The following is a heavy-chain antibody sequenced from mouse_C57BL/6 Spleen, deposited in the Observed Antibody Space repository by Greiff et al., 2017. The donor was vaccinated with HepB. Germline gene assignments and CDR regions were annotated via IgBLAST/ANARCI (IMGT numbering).Heavy chain of an antibody. J-gene: IGHJ3*01. CDR3: ARSAGGAY. CDR2: ISDGGSYT. CDR1: GFTFSSYA. V-gene: IGHV5-4*01. Sequence: VQLKESGGGLVKPGGSLKLSCAASGFTFSSYAMSWVRQTPEKRLEWVATISDGGSYTYYPDNVKGRFTISRDNAKNNLYLQMSHLKSEDTAMYYCARSAGGAYWGQGTLVTVSA. D-gene: IGHD4-1*01.